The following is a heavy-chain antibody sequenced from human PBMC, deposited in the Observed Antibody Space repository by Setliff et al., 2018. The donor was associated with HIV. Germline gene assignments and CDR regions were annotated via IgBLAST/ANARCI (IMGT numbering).Heavy chain of an antibody. J-gene: IGHJ3*02. CDR1: GDSLRGGDYY. Sequence: SETLSLTCSVSGDSLRGGDYYYNWIRQSPEKGLEWIGYVSHTGYTYYNPSLKSRVDMSLDISKNQFSLNVSFVTAADTAVYYCARDKGRPHYYDDTGSYRSDALDIWGHGTMVTVSS. CDR2: VSHTGYT. CDR3: ARDKGRPHYYDDTGSYRSDALDI. D-gene: IGHD3-22*01. V-gene: IGHV4-30-4*08.